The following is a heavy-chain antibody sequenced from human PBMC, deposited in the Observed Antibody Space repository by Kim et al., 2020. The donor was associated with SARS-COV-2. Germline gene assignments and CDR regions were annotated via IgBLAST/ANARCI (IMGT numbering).Heavy chain of an antibody. Sequence: GGSLRLSCEVAGVSVGTNYMAWVRQAPGKGLEWVSGFYPGDKTDYADSVKGRFTISRDDSKNTVYHHMRNLRAGDTAVYHCARGRNYDFWSGCYYDDWGQGTLVT. J-gene: IGHJ4*02. V-gene: IGHV3-53*01. D-gene: IGHD3-3*01. CDR2: FYPGDKT. CDR1: GVSVGTNY. CDR3: ARGRNYDFWSGCYYDD.